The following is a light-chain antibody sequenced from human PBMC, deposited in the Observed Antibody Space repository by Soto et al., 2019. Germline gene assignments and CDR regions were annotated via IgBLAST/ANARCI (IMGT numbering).Light chain of an antibody. J-gene: IGKJ1*01. Sequence: DIQMTQSPSTLSASVGDRVTITCRASQSIDKWLAWYHQKPGKAPKLLIYKASILQSGVPSKFSGSGSGTEFTLTISSMQPDDVGTYFFQLYNRFSWTFGQGTRVEIK. V-gene: IGKV1-5*03. CDR1: QSIDKW. CDR2: KAS. CDR3: QLYNRFSWT.